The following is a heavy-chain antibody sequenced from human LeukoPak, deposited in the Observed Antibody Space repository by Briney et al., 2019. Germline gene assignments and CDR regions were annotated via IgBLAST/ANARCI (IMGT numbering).Heavy chain of an antibody. Sequence: GESLKISCKGSGYTFPTYWIGWVRQMPGKGLEWMGIIYPGDSDRRYSPSFQGQVTMSADKSISTAYLQWSSLKASDTAMYFCTRRRVTYSNSSGRSRYYFDYWGQGTLVTVSS. CDR3: TRRRVTYSNSSGRSRYYFDY. CDR2: IYPGDSDR. V-gene: IGHV5-51*01. D-gene: IGHD6-6*01. CDR1: GYTFPTYW. J-gene: IGHJ4*02.